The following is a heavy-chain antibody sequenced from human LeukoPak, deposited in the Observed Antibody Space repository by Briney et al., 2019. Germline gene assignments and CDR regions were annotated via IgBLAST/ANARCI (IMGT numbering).Heavy chain of an antibody. CDR1: GYTFTIYY. D-gene: IGHD1/OR15-1a*01. CDR3: ARDRANWNTLPDY. Sequence: ASVTVSCTASGYTFTIYYMHWVRQAPGQGLEWMGIINPSGGSTSYAQKFQGRVTMTRDTSTSTVYMELSSLRSEDTAVYYCARDRANWNTLPDYWGQGTLVTVSS. J-gene: IGHJ4*02. V-gene: IGHV1-46*01. CDR2: INPSGGST.